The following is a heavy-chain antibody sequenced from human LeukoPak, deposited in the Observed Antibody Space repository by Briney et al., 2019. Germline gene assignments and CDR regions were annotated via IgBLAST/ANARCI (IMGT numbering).Heavy chain of an antibody. CDR1: GYTFTGYY. Sequence: ASVKVSCKASGYTFTGYYMHWVRQAPGQGLEWMGWINPNSGGTNYAQKFQGRVTMTRDTSITTAYMELSRLISDDTAVYYCASLVGDIAARLLDYWGQGTLVTVSS. D-gene: IGHD6-6*01. J-gene: IGHJ4*02. CDR3: ASLVGDIAARLLDY. CDR2: INPNSGGT. V-gene: IGHV1-2*02.